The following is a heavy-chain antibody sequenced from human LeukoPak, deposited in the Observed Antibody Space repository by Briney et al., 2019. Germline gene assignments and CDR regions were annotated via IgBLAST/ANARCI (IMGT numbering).Heavy chain of an antibody. CDR2: INNSGST. Sequence: SETLSLTCAVYGGSFSGYYWSWIRQPPGKGLEWIGEINNSGSTNYNPSLKSRVTISVDTSKNQFSLKLSSVTAADTAVYYCVRVIRNYDILTGYYYYYMGVWGKGTTVTVSS. D-gene: IGHD3-9*01. J-gene: IGHJ6*03. CDR3: VRVIRNYDILTGYYYYYMGV. CDR1: GGSFSGYY. V-gene: IGHV4-34*01.